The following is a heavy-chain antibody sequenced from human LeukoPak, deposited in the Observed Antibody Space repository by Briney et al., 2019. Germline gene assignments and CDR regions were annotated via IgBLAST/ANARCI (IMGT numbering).Heavy chain of an antibody. CDR3: ARDSRASTSGYYYGMDV. V-gene: IGHV1-69*13. CDR1: GGTFSSYA. CDR2: IIPIFGTA. D-gene: IGHD2/OR15-2a*01. Sequence: ASVKVSCKTSGGTFSSYAISWVRQAPGQGLEWMGGIIPIFGTANYAQKFQGRVTITADESTSTAYMELSSLRSEDTAVYYCARDSRASTSGYYYGMDVWGQGTTVTVSS. J-gene: IGHJ6*02.